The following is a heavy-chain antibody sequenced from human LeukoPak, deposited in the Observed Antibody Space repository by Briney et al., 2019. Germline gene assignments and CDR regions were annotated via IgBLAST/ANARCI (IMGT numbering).Heavy chain of an antibody. V-gene: IGHV4-39*01. J-gene: IGHJ4*02. CDR2: IYYSGST. D-gene: IGHD5-18*01. Sequence: SETLSLTCTVSGDSISSSISYWGWIRQPPGKGLEWIGSIYYSGSTHYNPSLKSRVIISVDTSKNQFSLSLSSVTAADTAVYYCARNHTHEGYGYYFDYWGQGTLITVSS. CDR3: ARNHTHEGYGYYFDY. CDR1: GDSISSSISY.